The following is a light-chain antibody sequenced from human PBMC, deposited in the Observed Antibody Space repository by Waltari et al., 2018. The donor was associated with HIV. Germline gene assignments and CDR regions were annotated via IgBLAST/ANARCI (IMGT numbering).Light chain of an antibody. CDR1: QSVSSL. CDR3: QQRRSWPLT. Sequence: ENVLTQSPATLSLSPGERATLSCRASQSVSSLLAWYQQKPGQAPRLLIYDASNRATGTPPRFSGSGSGTDFTLSSSSLEPEDFAVYYCQQRRSWPLTFGGGTKVEIK. CDR2: DAS. J-gene: IGKJ4*01. V-gene: IGKV3-11*01.